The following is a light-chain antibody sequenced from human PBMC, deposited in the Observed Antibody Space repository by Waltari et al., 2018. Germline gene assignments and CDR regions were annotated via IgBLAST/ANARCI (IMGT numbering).Light chain of an antibody. CDR1: NNDIGSYNL. CDR2: EVN. J-gene: IGLJ2*01. CDR3: CSYAGTPRVV. Sequence: QSALTQPASVSGSPGQSITIPCTGTNNDIGSYNLVPWYQKHPGKAPKVIIFEVNKRPSGVSNRFSGSKSGNTASLTVSGLHPEDEADYYCCSYAGTPRVVFGGGTKLTVL. V-gene: IGLV2-23*02.